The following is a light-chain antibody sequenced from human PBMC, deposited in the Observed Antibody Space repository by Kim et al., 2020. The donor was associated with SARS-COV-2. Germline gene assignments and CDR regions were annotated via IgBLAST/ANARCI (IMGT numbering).Light chain of an antibody. CDR3: QQYYSTPPT. V-gene: IGKV4-1*01. J-gene: IGKJ2*01. CDR2: WAS. Sequence: RATINCKSSQSVLYSSNNKNYLAWYQQKPGQPPKLLIYWASTRESGVPDRFSGSGSGTDFTLTSSSLQAEDVAVYYCQQYYSTPPTFGQGTKLEIK. CDR1: QSVLYSSNNKNY.